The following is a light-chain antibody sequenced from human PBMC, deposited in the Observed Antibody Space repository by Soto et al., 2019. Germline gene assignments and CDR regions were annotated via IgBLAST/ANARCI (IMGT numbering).Light chain of an antibody. CDR3: QSYDSSLSGAV. Sequence: QSVPTQPPSVSRAPGQRVTISCTGSSSNIGAGYDVHWYQQLPGTAPKLLIYGNSNRPSGVPDRFSGSKSGTSASLAITGLQAEDEAHYYCQSYDSSLSGAVFGGGTQLTVL. J-gene: IGLJ7*01. CDR2: GNS. V-gene: IGLV1-40*01. CDR1: SSNIGAGYD.